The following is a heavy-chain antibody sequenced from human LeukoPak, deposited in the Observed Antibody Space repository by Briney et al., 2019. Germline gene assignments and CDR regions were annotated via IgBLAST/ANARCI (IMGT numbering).Heavy chain of an antibody. Sequence: PSETLSLPCAVSGGPIIASYWSWIRQPPAKGLEWIGYTHYSGTGNYNPSLKSRVTISIDTSKNRFSLRLTSVTAADTAVYYCARVGFYDTTGYSTSYSLAYWGQGALVTVSS. J-gene: IGHJ4*02. CDR2: THYSGTG. CDR3: ARVGFYDTTGYSTSYSLAY. V-gene: IGHV4-59*01. CDR1: GGPIIASY. D-gene: IGHD3-22*01.